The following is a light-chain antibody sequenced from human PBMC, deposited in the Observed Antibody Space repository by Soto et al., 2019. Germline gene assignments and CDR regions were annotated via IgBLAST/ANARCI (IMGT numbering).Light chain of an antibody. J-gene: IGKJ4*01. CDR1: QSVSSY. Sequence: EIVLTQSPATLSLSPGERATLSCRASQSVSSYLAWYQQKPGQAPRLLIYDASNRATGIPARFSGSGSGTDFTLPISSLDPETFAVYYCQQRSNWPLTFVGVTKVEIK. CDR2: DAS. CDR3: QQRSNWPLT. V-gene: IGKV3-11*01.